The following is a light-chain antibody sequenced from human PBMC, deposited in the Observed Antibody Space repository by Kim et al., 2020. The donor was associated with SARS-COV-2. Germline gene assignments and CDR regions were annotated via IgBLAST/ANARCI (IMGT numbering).Light chain of an antibody. CDR2: AAS. CDR3: QQYKTYPIT. CDR1: QDISDS. V-gene: IGKV1-16*01. J-gene: IGKJ5*01. Sequence: ASVGDRVTITCRATQDISDSLACFQQRPGRAPKSLIRAASTLRSGVPSRFSGSGSGTYFILTINNLQSEDFATYFCQQYKTYPITFGQGTRLEIK.